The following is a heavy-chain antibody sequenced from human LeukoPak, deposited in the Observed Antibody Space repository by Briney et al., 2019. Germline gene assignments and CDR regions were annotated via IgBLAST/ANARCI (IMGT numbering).Heavy chain of an antibody. CDR2: ISSSSSYT. J-gene: IGHJ4*02. D-gene: IGHD3-22*01. CDR3: AREGAKDYYDSSGYVD. Sequence: GGSLRLSCAASGFTFSDYYMSWIRQAPGKGLEWVSYISSSSSYTNYADSVKGRFTISRDNAKNSLYLQMNSLRAEDTAVYYCAREGAKDYYDSSGYVDWGQGTLVTVSS. CDR1: GFTFSDYY. V-gene: IGHV3-11*06.